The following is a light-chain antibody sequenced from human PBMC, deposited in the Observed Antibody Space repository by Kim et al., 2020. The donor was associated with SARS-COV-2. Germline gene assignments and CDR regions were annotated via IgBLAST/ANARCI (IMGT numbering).Light chain of an antibody. Sequence: DIQMTQSQSALSASVGDRVTITCRASQGIRNYLAWYQQKPGKVPRLLIYATSTLQSGVPSRFSGSGFGTDFTLAISSLQPEDVATYYCQKYNSAPRTFGPGTKVDIK. V-gene: IGKV1-27*01. CDR1: QGIRNY. J-gene: IGKJ3*01. CDR2: ATS. CDR3: QKYNSAPRT.